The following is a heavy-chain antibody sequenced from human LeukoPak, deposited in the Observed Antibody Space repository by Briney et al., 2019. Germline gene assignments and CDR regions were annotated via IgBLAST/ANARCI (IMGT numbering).Heavy chain of an antibody. CDR2: LSGDERRI. V-gene: IGHV3-30*04. Sequence: PGTSLRLSCVASGFTFSNFAMHWVRQAPGKGLDWVAALSGDERRIHYADSVKGRFTISRDNSKNTLYLQMNSLRAEDTAVYSCARDLSGSSTIDYWGQGILVTVSS. D-gene: IGHD6-6*01. CDR3: ARDLSGSSTIDY. CDR1: GFTFSNFA. J-gene: IGHJ4*01.